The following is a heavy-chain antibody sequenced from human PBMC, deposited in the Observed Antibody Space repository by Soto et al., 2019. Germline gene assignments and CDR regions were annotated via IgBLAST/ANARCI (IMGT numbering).Heavy chain of an antibody. V-gene: IGHV1-18*01. J-gene: IGHJ3*02. CDR3: ARNWDDRHAFDI. Sequence: VKVSCKASGYTVTSYGISWVRQAPGQGLEWMGWISAYNGNTNYAQKLQGRVTMTTDTSTSTAYMELRSLRSDDTAVYYCARNWDDRHAFDIWGQGTMVTVSS. D-gene: IGHD1-26*01. CDR2: ISAYNGNT. CDR1: GYTVTSYG.